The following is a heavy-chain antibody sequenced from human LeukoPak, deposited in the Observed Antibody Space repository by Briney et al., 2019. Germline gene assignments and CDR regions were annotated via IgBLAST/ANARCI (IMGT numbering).Heavy chain of an antibody. V-gene: IGHV3-21*01. J-gene: IGHJ4*02. Sequence: GGSLRLSCAASGFTFSSYSMNWVRQAPGKGLEWVSSISSSSSVIYYPDPVKGRFTISRDNARNSLYLQMNRLTAEETGVYYCASGSPAGDYWGQGTLVTVSS. CDR2: ISSSSSVI. D-gene: IGHD1-26*01. CDR1: GFTFSSYS. CDR3: ASGSPAGDY.